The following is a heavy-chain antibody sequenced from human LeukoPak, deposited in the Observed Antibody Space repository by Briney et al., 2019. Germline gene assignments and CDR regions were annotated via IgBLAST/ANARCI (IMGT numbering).Heavy chain of an antibody. CDR3: ARAGVTTTDYYYMDV. V-gene: IGHV4-59*01. CDR1: GGSISSYY. Sequence: SETLSLACTVSGGSISSYYWSWIRQPPGKGLEWIGYIYYSGSTNYNPSLKSRVTISVDTSKNQFSLKLSSVTAADTAVYYCARAGVTTTDYYYMDVWGKGTTVTVSS. J-gene: IGHJ6*03. D-gene: IGHD4-11*01. CDR2: IYYSGST.